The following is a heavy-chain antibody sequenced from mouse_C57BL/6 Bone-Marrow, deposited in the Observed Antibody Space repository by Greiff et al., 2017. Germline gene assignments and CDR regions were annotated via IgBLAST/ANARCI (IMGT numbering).Heavy chain of an antibody. V-gene: IGHV5-9-1*02. CDR1: GFTFSSYA. CDR3: TRWGIYYYDSSFDD. CDR2: ISRGGGYI. Sequence: EVKLVESGAGLVKPGASLKLSCAASGFTFSSYAMSWVRQTPEKRLEWVAYISRGGGYIYYADTVKGRCTIARDTARNTLYLQLSRLKSEDTAIYDCTRWGIYYYDSSFDDWGQGTTLTVSS. D-gene: IGHD1-1*01. J-gene: IGHJ2*01.